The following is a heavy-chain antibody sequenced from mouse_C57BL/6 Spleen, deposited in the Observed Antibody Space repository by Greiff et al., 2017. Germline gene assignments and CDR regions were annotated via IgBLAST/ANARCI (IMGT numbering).Heavy chain of an antibody. CDR1: GFTFSDYG. CDR2: ISSGSSTI. CDR3: ARGYGNYVPYAMDY. V-gene: IGHV5-17*01. D-gene: IGHD2-1*01. Sequence: EVKVVESGGGLVKPGGSLKLSCAASGFTFSDYGMHWVRQAPEKGLEWVAYISSGSSTIYYADTVKGRFTISRDNAKNTLFLQMTSLRSEDTAMYYCARGYGNYVPYAMDYWGQGTSVTVAS. J-gene: IGHJ4*01.